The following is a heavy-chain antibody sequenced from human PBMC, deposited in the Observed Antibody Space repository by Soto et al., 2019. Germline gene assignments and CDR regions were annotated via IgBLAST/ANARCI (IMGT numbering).Heavy chain of an antibody. D-gene: IGHD3-10*01. CDR2: IYYSGST. Sequence: SGTLSLTCTVSGGSISRYYWSWIRQPPGKGLEWIGYIYYSGSTNYNPSLKSRVTISVDTSKNQFSLKLSSVTAADTAVYYCARRWGEGRVDYWGQGTLVTVSS. CDR3: ARRWGEGRVDY. V-gene: IGHV4-59*01. J-gene: IGHJ4*02. CDR1: GGSISRYY.